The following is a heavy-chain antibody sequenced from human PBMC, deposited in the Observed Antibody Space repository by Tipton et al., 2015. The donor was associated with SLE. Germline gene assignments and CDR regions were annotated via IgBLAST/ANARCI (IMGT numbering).Heavy chain of an antibody. D-gene: IGHD2-21*01. J-gene: IGHJ1*01. CDR3: ARGCGGDCLIPEYFQH. Sequence: TLSLTCTVSGGSISSGSYYWSWIRQPAGKGLEWIGRIYTSGSTNYNPSLKSRVTISVDTSKNQFSLKLSSVTAADMAVYYCARGCGGDCLIPEYFQHWGQGTLVTVSS. V-gene: IGHV4-61*02. CDR1: GGSISSGSYY. CDR2: IYTSGST.